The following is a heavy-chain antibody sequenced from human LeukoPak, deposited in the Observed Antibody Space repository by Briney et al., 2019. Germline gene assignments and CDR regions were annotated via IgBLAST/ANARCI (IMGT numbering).Heavy chain of an antibody. CDR2: INPNSGGT. J-gene: IGHJ3*02. D-gene: IGHD2-15*01. V-gene: IGHV1-2*02. CDR1: GYTFTGYY. CDR3: ARASGVVPRDAFDI. Sequence: ASVKVSCKASGYTFTGYYMHWVRQAPGQGLEWMGWINPNSGGTNYAQKFQGRVTMTRDTSISTAYMELSRLRSDDTAVYYCARASGVVPRDAFDIWGQGTMVTVSS.